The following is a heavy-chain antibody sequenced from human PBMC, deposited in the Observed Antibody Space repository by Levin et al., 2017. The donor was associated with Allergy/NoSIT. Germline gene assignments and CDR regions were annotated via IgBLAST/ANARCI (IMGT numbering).Heavy chain of an antibody. V-gene: IGHV3-64D*06. CDR2: ISSNGGST. J-gene: IGHJ6*02. CDR1: GFTFSSYA. CDR3: VKGYSSSWFHRKHYNSYGLSI. Sequence: GGSLRLSCSASGFTFSSYAMHWVRQAPGKGLEYVSAISSNGGSTYYADFIPFRFPISRDNSKNTLYLQMSSLRAEDTAVYYCVKGYSSSWFHRKHYNSYGLSIWGQGTTVTVSS. D-gene: IGHD6-13*01.